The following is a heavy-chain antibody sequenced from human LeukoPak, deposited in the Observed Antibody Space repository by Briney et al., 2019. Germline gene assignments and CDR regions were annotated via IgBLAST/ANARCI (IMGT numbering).Heavy chain of an antibody. Sequence: PGGSLRLSCAASGFTFSSYAMHWVRQAPGKGLEWVAVISYDGSNKYYADSVKGRFTISRDNSKNTLYLQMNSLRAEDTAVYYCASPTPWQQLVLSLGERLYDAFDIWGQGTMVTVSS. J-gene: IGHJ3*02. V-gene: IGHV3-30-3*01. CDR1: GFTFSSYA. CDR3: ASPTPWQQLVLSLGERLYDAFDI. CDR2: ISYDGSNK. D-gene: IGHD6-13*01.